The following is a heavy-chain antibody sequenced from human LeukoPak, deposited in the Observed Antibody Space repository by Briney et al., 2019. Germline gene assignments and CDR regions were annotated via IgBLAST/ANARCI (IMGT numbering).Heavy chain of an antibody. CDR2: FRFFDETT. D-gene: IGHD6-13*01. J-gene: IGHJ4*02. CDR3: ARLSSWRQVDSDN. Sequence: GGSLRLSCAVSGFTLTNYAMSWVRQAPGKGLEWVSAFRFFDETTYYADSVKGRFTISRDNSRNTLYLQMNSLRVEDAAVYYCARLSSWRQVDSDNWGQGTLVSVSS. V-gene: IGHV3-23*01. CDR1: GFTLTNYA.